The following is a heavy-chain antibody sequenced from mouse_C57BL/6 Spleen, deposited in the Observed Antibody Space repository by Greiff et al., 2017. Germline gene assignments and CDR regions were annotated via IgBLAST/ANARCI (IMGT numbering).Heavy chain of an antibody. V-gene: IGHV5-6*01. CDR3: ARQTTQDYFDY. Sequence: EVKLVESGGDLVKPGGSLKLSCAASGFTFSSYGMSWVRQTPDKRLEWVATISSGGSYTYYPDSVKGRVTISRDNAKNTLYLQMSSLKSEDTAMYYCARQTTQDYFDYWGQGTTLTVSS. CDR2: ISSGGSYT. J-gene: IGHJ2*01. CDR1: GFTFSSYG. D-gene: IGHD1-1*01.